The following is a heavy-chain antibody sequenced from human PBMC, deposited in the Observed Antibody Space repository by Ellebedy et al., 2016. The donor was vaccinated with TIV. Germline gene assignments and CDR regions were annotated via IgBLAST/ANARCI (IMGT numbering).Heavy chain of an antibody. D-gene: IGHD6-19*01. CDR1: GFTFNAYY. CDR2: INQSGRT. Sequence: GSLRLSCAASGFTFNAYYVTWIRQPPGKGLEWIGEINQSGRTNYNPSLDKGRVTISVDTSKNHFSLRLTSVTAADTAVYYCAEGRSGWYYFDYWGQGTPVTVSS. J-gene: IGHJ4*02. CDR3: AEGRSGWYYFDY. V-gene: IGHV4-34*08.